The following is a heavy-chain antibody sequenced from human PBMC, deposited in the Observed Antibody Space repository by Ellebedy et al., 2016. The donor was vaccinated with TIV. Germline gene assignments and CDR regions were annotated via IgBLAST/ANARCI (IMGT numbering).Heavy chain of an antibody. CDR3: ARAGSDSRTDDY. CDR2: IWYDGSNK. J-gene: IGHJ4*02. V-gene: IGHV3-33*08. D-gene: IGHD3-22*01. CDR1: GFTFDDYA. Sequence: GGSLRLSXAASGFTFDDYAMHWVRQAPGKGLEWVAVIWYDGSNKYYADSVKGRFTISRDNSKNTLYLQMNSLRAEDTAVYYCARAGSDSRTDDYWGQGTLVTVSS.